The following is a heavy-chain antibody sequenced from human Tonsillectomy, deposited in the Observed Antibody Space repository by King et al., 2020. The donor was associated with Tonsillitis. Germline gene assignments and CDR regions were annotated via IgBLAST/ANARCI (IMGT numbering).Heavy chain of an antibody. D-gene: IGHD2-21*01. CDR1: GYTFTGYY. CDR3: ARDVDFYYGMDV. Sequence: HLVQSGAEVKKPGASVTVSCKDSGYTFTGYYIHWVRQAPGQGLEWMGWINPNRGGTHSAQTFQGRVTMTRDTSISTAYMELSRQRSDDTAVYYCARDVDFYYGMDVWGQGTTVTVSS. CDR2: INPNRGGT. J-gene: IGHJ6*02. V-gene: IGHV1-2*02.